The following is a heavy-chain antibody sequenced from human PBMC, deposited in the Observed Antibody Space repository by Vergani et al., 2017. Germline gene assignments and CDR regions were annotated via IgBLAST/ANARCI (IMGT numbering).Heavy chain of an antibody. CDR1: GFTFSSYG. V-gene: IGHV3-30*02. J-gene: IGHJ4*02. CDR2: IRYDGSNK. D-gene: IGHD3-10*01. Sequence: QVQLVESGGGVVQPGGSLRLSCAASGFTFSSYGMHWVRPAPGKGLEWVAFIRYDGSNKYYADSVKGRFTISRDNSKNTLYLQMNSLRAEDTAVYYCAKEPRYGSGSYYNEPSYYFDYWGQGTLVTVSS. CDR3: AKEPRYGSGSYYNEPSYYFDY.